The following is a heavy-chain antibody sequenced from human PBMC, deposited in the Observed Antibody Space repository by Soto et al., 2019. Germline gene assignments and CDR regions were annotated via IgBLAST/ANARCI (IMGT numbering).Heavy chain of an antibody. J-gene: IGHJ5*02. CDR2: IYYSEST. CDR1: GCSISSGDYY. D-gene: IGHD3-3*01. CDR3: ARGSVRLINWSYP. Sequence: LSETLSPTCTVSGCSISSGDYYWSWIRQPPGKSLEWIGYIYYSESTYYNPSLKSRVTISIDTSKNQFSLKLSSVTAADTAVYYCARGSVRLINWSYPWGQGTLVPVSS. V-gene: IGHV4-30-4*01.